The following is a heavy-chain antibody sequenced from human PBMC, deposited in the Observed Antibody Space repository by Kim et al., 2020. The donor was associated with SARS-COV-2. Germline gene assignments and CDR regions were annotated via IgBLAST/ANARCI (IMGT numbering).Heavy chain of an antibody. Sequence: GGSLRLSCAASGFTFSSYSMNWVRQAPGKGLEWVSSISSSSSYIYYADSVKGRFTISRDNAKNSLYLQMNSLRAEDTAVYYCARDSWLAYTAMVYYYYYGMDVWGQGTTVTVSS. V-gene: IGHV3-21*01. CDR3: ARDSWLAYTAMVYYYYYGMDV. J-gene: IGHJ6*02. CDR2: ISSSSSYI. CDR1: GFTFSSYS. D-gene: IGHD5-18*01.